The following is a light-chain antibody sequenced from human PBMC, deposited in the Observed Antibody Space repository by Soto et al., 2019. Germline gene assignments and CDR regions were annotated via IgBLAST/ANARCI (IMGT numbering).Light chain of an antibody. J-gene: IGLJ1*01. V-gene: IGLV2-14*01. Sequence: QSVLTQPASVSGYPGQSITISCTGTSSDVGSYNYVSWYQQHPGKAPKLMIYDVNNWPSGFSNRFSGSKSGNTASLTISGLQAEDEADYFCSSYTTTTTLVFGTGTKVTVL. CDR2: DVN. CDR3: SSYTTTTTLV. CDR1: SSDVGSYNY.